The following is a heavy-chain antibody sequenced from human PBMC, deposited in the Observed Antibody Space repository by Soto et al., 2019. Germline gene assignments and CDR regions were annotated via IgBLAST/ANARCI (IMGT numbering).Heavy chain of an antibody. Sequence: ASVKVSCRASGYTFKDYFLHWVRQAPGQGLEWMGWINSNTGGTNYAQKFQGRVTMTRDTPISTAYMELSRLTSDDTAVYHCARESVVTGTHHFDYWGQGTLVTVSS. CDR2: INSNTGGT. CDR1: GYTFKDYF. V-gene: IGHV1-2*02. CDR3: ARESVVTGTHHFDY. D-gene: IGHD1-7*01. J-gene: IGHJ4*02.